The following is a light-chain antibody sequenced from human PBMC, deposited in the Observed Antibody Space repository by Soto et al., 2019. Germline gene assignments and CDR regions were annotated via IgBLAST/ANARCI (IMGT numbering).Light chain of an antibody. CDR3: QVWDSTSDHYV. V-gene: IGLV3-21*02. CDR2: DDR. J-gene: IGLJ1*01. Sequence: SYELTQPPSVSVAPGQTASISCGGNNIGSRSGHWYQQKPGQAPVLVVYDDRDRPSGIPERFAGSNSGNTATLTISRVEAGDEADYYCQVWDSTSDHYVFGTGPKVTVL. CDR1: NIGSRS.